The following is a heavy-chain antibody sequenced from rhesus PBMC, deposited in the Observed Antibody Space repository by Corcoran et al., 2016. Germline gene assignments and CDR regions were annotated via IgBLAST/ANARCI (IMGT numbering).Heavy chain of an antibody. CDR2: ISGGSGRT. CDR1: GGSISSSNW. V-gene: IGHV4-65*01. CDR3: ARHVAFDF. Sequence: QVQLQESGPGLVKPSETLSLTCAVSGGSISSSNWWSWIRQSPGKGLEWIGYISGGSGRTSYNPTRKRRGTISTDTSMNQLSLKLSSGTAADTAVYYCARHVAFDFWGQGLRVTVSS. J-gene: IGHJ3*01.